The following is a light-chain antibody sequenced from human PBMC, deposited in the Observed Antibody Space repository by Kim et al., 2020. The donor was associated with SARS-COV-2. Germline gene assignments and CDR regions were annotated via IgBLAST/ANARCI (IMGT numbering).Light chain of an antibody. Sequence: EIVLTQSPGTLSLSPGERATLSCRASQSVSSSYLAWYQQKPGQAPRLLIYGASSRATGIPDRFGGSGSGTDFTLTISRLEPEDFAVYYCQQYGSSPQPFGQGTKVDIK. V-gene: IGKV3-20*01. CDR3: QQYGSSPQP. CDR1: QSVSSSY. J-gene: IGKJ1*01. CDR2: GAS.